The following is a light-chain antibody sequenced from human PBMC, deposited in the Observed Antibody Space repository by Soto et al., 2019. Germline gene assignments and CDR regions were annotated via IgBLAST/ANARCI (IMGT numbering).Light chain of an antibody. CDR3: QQSDGMPYT. Sequence: DIQMTQSPSSLSASVGDRVTIPCRASQSIRMYLSWYQQKPGKAPTLVIYGASNLHSGVPSRFNGTGYGTEFTLTISGLQPEDFATYYCQQSDGMPYTFGQGTKLEIK. CDR1: QSIRMY. V-gene: IGKV1-39*01. CDR2: GAS. J-gene: IGKJ2*01.